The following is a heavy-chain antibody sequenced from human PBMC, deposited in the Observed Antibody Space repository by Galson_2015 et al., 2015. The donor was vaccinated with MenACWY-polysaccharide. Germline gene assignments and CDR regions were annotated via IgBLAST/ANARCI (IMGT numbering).Heavy chain of an antibody. CDR3: ARGIAPAGIAVAKFLNDY. J-gene: IGHJ4*02. CDR1: GYTFTSYD. Sequence: SVKVSCKASGYTFTSYDINWVRQAPGQGLEWMGWMNPNSGNTGHAQKFQGRVTMTRNTSISTAYMELSSLRSEDTAVYYCARGIAPAGIAVAKFLNDYWGQRTLVTVSS. V-gene: IGHV1-8*01. D-gene: IGHD6-19*01. CDR2: MNPNSGNT.